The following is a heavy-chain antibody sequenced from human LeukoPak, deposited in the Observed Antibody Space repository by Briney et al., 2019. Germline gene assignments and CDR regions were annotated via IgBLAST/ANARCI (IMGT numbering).Heavy chain of an antibody. V-gene: IGHV3-9*01. D-gene: IGHD3-16*01. CDR3: AKDNSITFGGVAFDY. CDR1: GFTFDDYA. Sequence: GGSLRLSCAASGFTFDDYAMHWVRQAPGKGLEWVSGISWNSGSIGYADSVKGRFTISRDNAKNSLYLQMNSLRAEDTALYYCAKDNSITFGGVAFDYWGQGTLVTVSS. J-gene: IGHJ4*02. CDR2: ISWNSGSI.